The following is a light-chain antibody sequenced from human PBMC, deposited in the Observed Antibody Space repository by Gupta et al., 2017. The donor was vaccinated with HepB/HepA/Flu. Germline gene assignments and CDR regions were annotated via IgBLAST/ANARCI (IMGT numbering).Light chain of an antibody. CDR1: QGVSSMY. CDR3: QQYGNSPWT. CDR2: GAS. V-gene: IGKV3-20*01. J-gene: IGKJ1*01. Sequence: EIVLTQSPATLSLSPGERATLSCRASQGVSSMYLVWYQQKPGQSPRLLIYGASSRATGIPDRFSGSGSGTDFTLTISRLEPEDFAVYYCQQYGNSPWTFGQGTKVEIK.